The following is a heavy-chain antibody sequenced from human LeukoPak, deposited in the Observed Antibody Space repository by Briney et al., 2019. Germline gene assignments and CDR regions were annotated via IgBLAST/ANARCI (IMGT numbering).Heavy chain of an antibody. D-gene: IGHD6-13*01. CDR1: GYTFTSYY. CDR2: INPSGGST. J-gene: IGHJ3*01. CDR3: ARLGNEYGGNSSLVLV. Sequence: ASVKVSCKASGYTFTSYYMHWVRQAPGQGLEWMGIINPSGGSTSYAQKFQGRVTMTRDTSTSTVYMELSSLRSEDTAVYYCARLGNEYGGNSSLVLVWGQGTMVTVSS. V-gene: IGHV1-46*01.